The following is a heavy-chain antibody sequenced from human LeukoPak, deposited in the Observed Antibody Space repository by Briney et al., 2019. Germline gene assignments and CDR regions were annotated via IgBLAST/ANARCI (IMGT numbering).Heavy chain of an antibody. CDR1: VGSISSSSYY. V-gene: IGHV4-39*01. CDR2: IYYSGST. D-gene: IGHD2-2*01. J-gene: IGHJ6*02. CDR3: ARFTDCSSTSCYYYYYGMDV. Sequence: PSETLSLTCTVSVGSISSSSYYWGWIRQPPGKGLEWIGSIYYSGSTYYNPSLKSRVTISVDTSKNQFSLKLSSVTAADTAVYYCARFTDCSSTSCYYYYYGMDVWGQGTTVTVSS.